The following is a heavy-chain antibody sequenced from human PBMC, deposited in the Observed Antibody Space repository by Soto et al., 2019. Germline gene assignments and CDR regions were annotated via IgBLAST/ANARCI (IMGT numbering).Heavy chain of an antibody. D-gene: IGHD6-19*01. CDR2: IYHTGTT. CDR3: ARHIAVPRTRGVDF. CDR1: GGSISDNW. V-gene: IGHV4-4*02. Sequence: QVQLQESRPGLVKPSGTLSLTCAVSGGSISDNWWSWVRQPPGNGLEWIGEIYHTGTTHYNPSLWSRVTISIDKFKNQFSLKLSSVTAADTAVYYCARHIAVPRTRGVDFWGQGTLVTVSS. J-gene: IGHJ4*02.